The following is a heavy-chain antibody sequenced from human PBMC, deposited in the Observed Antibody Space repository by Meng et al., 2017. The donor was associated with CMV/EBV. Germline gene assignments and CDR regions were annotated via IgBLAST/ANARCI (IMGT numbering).Heavy chain of an antibody. Sequence: ASVKVSCKASGYTFTGYYIHWVRQAPGQGLEWTGWINPHSGKTNYAQKFQGRVTMTRDTSITTADMELTRLRSDDTAVYYCARAHIRTSRYHKWFDPWGQGTLVTVSS. CDR1: GYTFTGYY. V-gene: IGHV1-2*02. D-gene: IGHD2-15*01. CDR2: INPHSGKT. CDR3: ARAHIRTSRYHKWFDP. J-gene: IGHJ5*02.